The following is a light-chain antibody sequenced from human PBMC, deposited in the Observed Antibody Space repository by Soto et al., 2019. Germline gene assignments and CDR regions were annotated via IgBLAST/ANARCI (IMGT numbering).Light chain of an antibody. J-gene: IGKJ3*01. CDR1: QSISSSY. CDR2: GAS. V-gene: IGKV3-20*01. Sequence: EIVLTQSPGTLSLSPGERATLSCRASQSISSSYLAWYQQKPGQAPRLLVYGASSRATGIPDRFRGSGSGTDFILTISRLEPDDFAVYYCQQYGSSRFTFGPGTKVDIK. CDR3: QQYGSSRFT.